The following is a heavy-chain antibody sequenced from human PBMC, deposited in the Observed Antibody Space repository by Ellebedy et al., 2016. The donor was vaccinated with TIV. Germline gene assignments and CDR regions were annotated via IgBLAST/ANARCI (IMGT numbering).Heavy chain of an antibody. CDR2: INHSGST. Sequence: SETLSLXCAVYGGSFSGYYWSWIRQPPGKGLEWIGEINHSGSTNYNPSLKSRVTISVDRSKNQFSLKLSSVTAADTAVYYCAREGSGSYYRYFDYWGQGTLVTVSS. J-gene: IGHJ4*02. D-gene: IGHD1-26*01. V-gene: IGHV4-34*01. CDR3: AREGSGSYYRYFDY. CDR1: GGSFSGYY.